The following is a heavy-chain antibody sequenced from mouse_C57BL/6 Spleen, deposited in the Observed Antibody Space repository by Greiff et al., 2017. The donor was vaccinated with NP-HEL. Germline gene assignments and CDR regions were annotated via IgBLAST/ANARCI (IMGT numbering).Heavy chain of an antibody. J-gene: IGHJ2*01. CDR3: TETPSDYGSTYFDY. Sequence: QVQLQQSGAELVRPGASVTLSCKASGYTFTDYEMHWVKQTPVHGLEWIGAIDPETGGTAYNQKFKGKAILTADKSSSTAYMELRSLTSEDSAVYYCTETPSDYGSTYFDYWGQGTTLTVSS. V-gene: IGHV1-15*01. CDR1: GYTFTDYE. D-gene: IGHD1-1*01. CDR2: IDPETGGT.